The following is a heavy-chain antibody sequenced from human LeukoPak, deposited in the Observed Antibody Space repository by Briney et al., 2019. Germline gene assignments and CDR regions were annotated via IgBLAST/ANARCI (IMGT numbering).Heavy chain of an antibody. V-gene: IGHV4-38-2*01. J-gene: IGHJ4*02. CDR1: CYSISSGYY. CDR3: ARARREMVDY. Sequence: PSETLSLTCAVSCYSISSGYYWGWIRQPPGKGLEWIGSIYHSGSTYYNPSLKSRVTISVDTSKNQFSLKLSSVTAADTAVYYCARARREMVDYWGQGTLVTVS. D-gene: IGHD5-24*01. CDR2: IYHSGST.